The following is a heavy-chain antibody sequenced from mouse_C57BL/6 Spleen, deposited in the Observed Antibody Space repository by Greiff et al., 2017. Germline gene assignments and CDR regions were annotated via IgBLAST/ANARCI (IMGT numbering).Heavy chain of an antibody. Sequence: EVQLQESGPGLVKPSQSLCLTCSFTGYSITSGYYWNWIRQFPGNKLEWMGYISYDGSNNYNPSLKNRISITRDTSKNQFFLKLNYVTTEDTSTYYCARALLCWGQGTTLTVSS. V-gene: IGHV3-6*01. CDR1: GYSITSGYY. CDR3: ARALLC. J-gene: IGHJ2*01. D-gene: IGHD2-10*01. CDR2: ISYDGSN.